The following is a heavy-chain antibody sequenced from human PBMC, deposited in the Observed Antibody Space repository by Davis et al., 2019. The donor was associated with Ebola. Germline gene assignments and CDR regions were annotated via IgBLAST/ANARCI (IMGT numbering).Heavy chain of an antibody. Sequence: SETLSLTCTVSGSSIKNHFWSWIRQLPGKGLEWIGYISDSGSTNYNPSLRGRATISIDTSKNQFSLNLNSVTAADTAVYFCARLSGLFSSSSGALYFDLWGRGTLVSVSS. D-gene: IGHD6-6*01. CDR3: ARLSGLFSSSSGALYFDL. V-gene: IGHV4-59*11. CDR1: GSSIKNHF. CDR2: ISDSGST. J-gene: IGHJ2*01.